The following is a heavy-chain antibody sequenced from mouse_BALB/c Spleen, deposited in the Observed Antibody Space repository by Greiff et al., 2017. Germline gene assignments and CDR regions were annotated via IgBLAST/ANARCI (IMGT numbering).Heavy chain of an antibody. D-gene: IGHD1-1*01. V-gene: IGHV1-67*01. CDR3: ARYYYGSLDY. CDR1: GYTFTDYA. J-gene: IGHJ2*01. CDR2: ISTYYGNT. Sequence: QVQLQQSGPELVRPGVSVKISCKGSGYTFTDYAMHWVKLSHAKSLEWIGVISTYYGNTNYNQKFKGKATMTVDKSSSTAYMELARLTSEDSAIYYCARYYYGSLDYWGQGTTLTVSS.